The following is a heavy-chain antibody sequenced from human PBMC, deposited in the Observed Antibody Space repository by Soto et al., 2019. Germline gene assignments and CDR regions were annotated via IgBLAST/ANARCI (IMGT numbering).Heavy chain of an antibody. J-gene: IGHJ4*02. D-gene: IGHD6-19*01. Sequence: LRLSCAASGFTFNIYAMGWVRQAPGKGLEWVSAIGGGGGSTYYADSVKGRFTISRDNSKNMLYLQMNSLRAEDTAVYYCAKTDEAVAGTVYGYWGQGTLVTVSS. CDR3: AKTDEAVAGTVYGY. V-gene: IGHV3-23*01. CDR1: GFTFNIYA. CDR2: IGGGGGST.